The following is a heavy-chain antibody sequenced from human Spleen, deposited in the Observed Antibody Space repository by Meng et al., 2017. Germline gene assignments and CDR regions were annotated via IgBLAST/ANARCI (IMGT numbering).Heavy chain of an antibody. D-gene: IGHD5-18*01. CDR3: ARSGGLWPDYYIDY. CDR1: GASISSTSHY. CDR2: VYYSGTT. Sequence: QLQLQEAGPGLVKPSETLSLTCTVSGASISSTSHYWGWIRQPPGKGLEWIAYVYYSGTTYYNPSLESRITISEDTSKKQFSLKLSSVTAADTAVYYCARSGGLWPDYYIDYWGQGTLVTVSS. J-gene: IGHJ4*02. V-gene: IGHV4-39*01.